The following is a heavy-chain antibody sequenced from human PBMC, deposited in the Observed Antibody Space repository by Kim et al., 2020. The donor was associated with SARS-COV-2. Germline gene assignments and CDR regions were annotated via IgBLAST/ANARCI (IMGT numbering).Heavy chain of an antibody. J-gene: IGHJ6*02. V-gene: IGHV4-4*02. CDR3: AGSGYDYGGGYYYYGMDV. CDR2: IYHSGST. D-gene: IGHD5-12*01. CDR1: GGSISSSNW. Sequence: SETLSLTCAVSGGSISSSNWWSWVRQPPGKGLEWIGEIYHSGSTNYNPSLKSRVTISVDKSKNQFSLKLSSVTAADTAVYYCAGSGYDYGGGYYYYGMDVWGQGTTVTVSS.